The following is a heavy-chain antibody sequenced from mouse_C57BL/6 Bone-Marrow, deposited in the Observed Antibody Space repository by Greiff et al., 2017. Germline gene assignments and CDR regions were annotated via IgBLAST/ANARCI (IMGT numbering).Heavy chain of an antibody. J-gene: IGHJ1*03. CDR2: IDPETGGT. D-gene: IGHD1-1*01. Sequence: QVQLQQSGAELVRPGASVTLSCKASGYTFTDYEMHWVKQTPVHGLEWIGAIDPETGGTAYNQKFKGKAILTADKSSSTAYMELRSLTSEDSAVYYCLTTVVPYWYFDVWGTETTVTVSS. V-gene: IGHV1-15*01. CDR1: GYTFTDYE. CDR3: LTTVVPYWYFDV.